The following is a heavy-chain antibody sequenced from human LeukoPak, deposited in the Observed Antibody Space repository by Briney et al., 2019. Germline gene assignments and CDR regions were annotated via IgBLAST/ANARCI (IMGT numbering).Heavy chain of an antibody. D-gene: IGHD6-13*01. Sequence: PGGSLRLSCAASGFTFSSYWMHWVRQAPGKGLVWVSRINSDGSSTSYADSVKGRFTISRDNAKNTLYPQMNSLRAEDTAVYYCARALRYSSPFDYWGQGTLVTVSS. V-gene: IGHV3-74*01. CDR2: INSDGSST. J-gene: IGHJ4*02. CDR3: ARALRYSSPFDY. CDR1: GFTFSSYW.